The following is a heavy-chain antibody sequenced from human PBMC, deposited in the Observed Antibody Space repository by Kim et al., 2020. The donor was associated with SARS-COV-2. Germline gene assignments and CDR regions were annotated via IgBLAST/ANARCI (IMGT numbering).Heavy chain of an antibody. D-gene: IGHD3-10*02. CDR2: IYYTGTT. Sequence: SETLSLTCTVSGGSISSRSYYWAWIRQPPGKGLEWIGTIYYTGTTYYNPSLKSRVTISVDTSKNQFSLNLNSLTATDTAVYYCARFYLRWFESWGQGTLVTVSS. J-gene: IGHJ5*01. V-gene: IGHV4-39*01. CDR1: GGSISSRSYY. CDR3: ARFYLRWFES.